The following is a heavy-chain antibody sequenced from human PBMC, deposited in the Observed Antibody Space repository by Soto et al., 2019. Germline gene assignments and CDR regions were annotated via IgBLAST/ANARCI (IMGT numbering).Heavy chain of an antibody. J-gene: IGHJ3*02. Sequence: DVQLVESGGGLVQPGGSLRLSCAASGFTFSSYWMHWVRQVPGKGLVWVSRIDGDASITKYADSVKGRFTISRDNAKNTLYLQMNSLRAEDTAVYYCVRLRWTTVGGWDAFEMGGQGTKVTVSS. V-gene: IGHV3-74*03. CDR1: GFTFSSYW. CDR3: VRLRWTTVGGWDAFEM. CDR2: IDGDASIT. D-gene: IGHD4-17*01.